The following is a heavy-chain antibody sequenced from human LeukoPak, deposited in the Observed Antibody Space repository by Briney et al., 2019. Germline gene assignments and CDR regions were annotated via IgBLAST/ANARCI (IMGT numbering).Heavy chain of an antibody. Sequence: GESLRLSCAASGFTFSSYSMNWVRQAPGKGLEWVSSISSSSSYIYYADSVKGRFTISRDNAKNSLYLQMNSLRAEDTAVYYCAKDYNWGPYYFDYWGQGTLVTVSS. D-gene: IGHD1-1*01. J-gene: IGHJ4*02. V-gene: IGHV3-21*04. CDR2: ISSSSSYI. CDR1: GFTFSSYS. CDR3: AKDYNWGPYYFDY.